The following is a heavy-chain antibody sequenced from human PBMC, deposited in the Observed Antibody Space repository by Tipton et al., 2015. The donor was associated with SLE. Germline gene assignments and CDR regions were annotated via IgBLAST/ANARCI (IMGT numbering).Heavy chain of an antibody. Sequence: TLSLTCTVSGGSISSYYWSWIRQPPGKGLEWIGYIYYSGSTNYNPSLKSRVTISVDTSKNQFSLKLSSVTAADTAVYYCARGHSAWFDPWGQGTLVTVSS. CDR3: ARGHSAWFDP. CDR1: GGSISSYY. CDR2: IYYSGST. D-gene: IGHD2-15*01. J-gene: IGHJ5*02. V-gene: IGHV4-59*12.